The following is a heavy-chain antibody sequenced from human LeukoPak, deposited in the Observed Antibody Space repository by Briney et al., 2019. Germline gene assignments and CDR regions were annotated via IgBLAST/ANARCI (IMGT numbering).Heavy chain of an antibody. CDR1: GFTVSSNY. Sequence: GGALRLSCAASGFTVSSNYMSWVRQAPGKGLEWVSVTYSGGSTYYADSVKGRFTISRDSSKNTLYLQMNSLRVEDTAVYYCARVSPFDYWGQGTLVTVSS. CDR2: TYSGGST. J-gene: IGHJ4*02. V-gene: IGHV3-66*01. CDR3: ARVSPFDY.